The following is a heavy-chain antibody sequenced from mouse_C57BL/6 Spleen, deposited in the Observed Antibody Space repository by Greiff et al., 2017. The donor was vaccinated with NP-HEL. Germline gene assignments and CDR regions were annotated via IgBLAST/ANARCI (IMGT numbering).Heavy chain of an antibody. CDR3: ARSGSDYYAMDY. V-gene: IGHV1-55*01. CDR2: IYPGSGST. CDR1: GYTFTSYW. J-gene: IGHJ4*01. Sequence: QVQLQQPGAELVKPGASVKMSCKASGYTFTSYWITWVKQRPGHGLEWIGNIYPGSGSTNYNAKFKSKTTLTVDTSSSTAYMQLSSLTSEDSAVYYCARSGSDYYAMDYWGQGTSVTVSS.